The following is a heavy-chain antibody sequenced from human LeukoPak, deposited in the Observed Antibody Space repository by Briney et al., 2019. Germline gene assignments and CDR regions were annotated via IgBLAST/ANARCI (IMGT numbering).Heavy chain of an antibody. CDR2: IYISCIT. CDR1: GGSITNYY. V-gene: IGHV4-4*07. J-gene: IGHJ3*02. CDR3: ARGNYDSTGYYYMGDTLDI. D-gene: IGHD3-22*01. Sequence: PSETLSLTCTVSGGSITNYYWNWIGQPAGKGLEWIGHIYISCITNSHPSLISRVTMSVDTSKNQFSLKVNSVTAADTAVYYCARGNYDSTGYYYMGDTLDIWGQGTMVTVSS.